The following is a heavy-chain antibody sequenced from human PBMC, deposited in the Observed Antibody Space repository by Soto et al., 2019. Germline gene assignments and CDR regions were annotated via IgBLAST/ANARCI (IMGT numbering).Heavy chain of an antibody. V-gene: IGHV3-48*04. CDR1: GFTFSSHS. CDR3: ARDRYGDYDHDF. Sequence: EVQLVESGGDLVQPGGSLRLSCAASGFTFSSHSMNWVRQAPGKGLEWVSYISSSGITLYYADSVKGRFTISRNNAENSLGLQMNSLRAEDTAIDFCARDRYGDYDHDFWGQGTLVIVSS. D-gene: IGHD5-12*01. J-gene: IGHJ4*02. CDR2: ISSSGITL.